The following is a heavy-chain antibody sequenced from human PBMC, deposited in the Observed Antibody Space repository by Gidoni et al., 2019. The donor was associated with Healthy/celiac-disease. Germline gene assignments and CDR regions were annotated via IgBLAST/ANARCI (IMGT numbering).Heavy chain of an antibody. CDR1: GYPFTGYY. V-gene: IGHV1-2*02. CDR3: AREVRRLRVLGGWFDP. CDR2: INPNSGGT. Sequence: QVQLVQSGAEVKKPGASVKVSCKASGYPFTGYYMHWVRQAPGQGLEWMGWINPNSGGTNYAQKFQGRVTMTRDTSISTAYMELSRLRSDDTAVYYCAREVRRLRVLGGWFDPWGQGTLVTVSS. D-gene: IGHD4-17*01. J-gene: IGHJ5*02.